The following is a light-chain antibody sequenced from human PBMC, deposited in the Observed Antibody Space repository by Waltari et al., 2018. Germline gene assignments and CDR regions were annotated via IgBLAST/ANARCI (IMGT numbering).Light chain of an antibody. CDR1: QSLLHVNGYNY. J-gene: IGKJ4*01. CDR3: MQALQTPLT. CDR2: LGS. Sequence: DIVMTQSPLSLPVTPGEPASISCSSSQSLLHVNGYNYLDWYLQKPGQSPQLLIYLGSNRASGVPDRFSGSGSGTDFTLKSSRVEAEDVGVYYCMQALQTPLTFGGGTKVEIK. V-gene: IGKV2-28*01.